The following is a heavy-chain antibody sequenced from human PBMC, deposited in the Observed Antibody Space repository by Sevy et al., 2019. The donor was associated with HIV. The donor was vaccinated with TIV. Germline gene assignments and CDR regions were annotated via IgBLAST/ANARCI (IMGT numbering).Heavy chain of an antibody. CDR3: ARGGSSSAWSFVDY. Sequence: GGSLRLSCAASGFTFSSYAMHWVRQAPGKGLEWVAVISYDGSNKYYADSVKGRFTISRDNSKNTLYLQMNSLRAEDTAVYYWARGGSSSAWSFVDYWGQGTLVTVSS. V-gene: IGHV3-30-3*01. CDR2: ISYDGSNK. J-gene: IGHJ4*02. CDR1: GFTFSSYA. D-gene: IGHD6-13*01.